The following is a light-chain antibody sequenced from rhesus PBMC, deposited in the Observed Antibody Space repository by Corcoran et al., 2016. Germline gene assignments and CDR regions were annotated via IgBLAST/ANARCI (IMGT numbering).Light chain of an antibody. CDR1: SSDIGGYNY. Sequence: QAALTQPRSVSGSPGQSVTISCTGTSSDIGGYNYVSWYQQHPGTAPKLMIYEVSKRPSGVSDRFSGSKSGNTASLPISGLQAEDEAYYYCSSYAGSNTYIFGAGTRLTVL. CDR3: SSYAGSNTYI. CDR2: EVS. J-gene: IGLJ1*01. V-gene: IGLV2-32*02.